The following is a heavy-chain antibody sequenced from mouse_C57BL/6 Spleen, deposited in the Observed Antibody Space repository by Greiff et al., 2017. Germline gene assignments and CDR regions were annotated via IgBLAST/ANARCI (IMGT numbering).Heavy chain of an antibody. CDR3: ARSKITFDY. CDR1: GYTFTDYE. CDR2: IDPETGGT. J-gene: IGHJ2*01. D-gene: IGHD2-4*01. Sequence: QVQLQQSGAELVRPGASVTLSCKASGYTFTDYEMNWVKQTPVHGLEWIGAIDPETGGTAYNQKFKGKAILTADKSSSTAYMELRSLTSEDSAVYYCARSKITFDYWGQGTTLTVSS. V-gene: IGHV1-15*01.